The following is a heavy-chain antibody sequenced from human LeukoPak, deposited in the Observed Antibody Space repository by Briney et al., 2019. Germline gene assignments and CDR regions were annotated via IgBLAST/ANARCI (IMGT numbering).Heavy chain of an antibody. CDR3: AKLYGSNADFDF. D-gene: IGHD4-23*01. CDR1: GFIFSSYA. J-gene: IGHJ4*02. CDR2: ISGSGDST. Sequence: GGSLRLSCAASGFIFSSYAMSWVRQAPGKGLEWVSTISGSGDSTYYADSVKGRFTISRDNSKNTLFLQMNSLRAEDTAVYYCAKLYGSNADFDFWGQGTLVTVSS. V-gene: IGHV3-23*01.